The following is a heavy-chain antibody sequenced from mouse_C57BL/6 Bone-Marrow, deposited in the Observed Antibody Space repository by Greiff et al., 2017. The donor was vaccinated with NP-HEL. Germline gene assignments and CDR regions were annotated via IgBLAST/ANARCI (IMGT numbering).Heavy chain of an antibody. CDR1: GYTFTDYY. Sequence: VQLQQSGPELVKPGASVKISCKASGYTFTDYYMNWVKQSHGESLEWIGDINPNNGGTSYNQKFKGKATLTVDKSSSTAYMELRSLTSEDSAVYYCARPLLWLRRRVMDYWGQGTSVTVSS. J-gene: IGHJ4*01. CDR2: INPNNGGT. CDR3: ARPLLWLRRRVMDY. D-gene: IGHD2-2*01. V-gene: IGHV1-26*01.